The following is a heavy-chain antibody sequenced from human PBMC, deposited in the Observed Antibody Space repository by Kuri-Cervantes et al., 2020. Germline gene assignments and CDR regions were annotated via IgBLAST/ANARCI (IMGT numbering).Heavy chain of an antibody. Sequence: GESLKISCAASGFTFSSYAMSWVRQAPGKGLEWVSAISGSGGSTYYADSVEGRFTISRDNSKNTLYLQMNSLRAEDTAVYYCAKADGYCSGGSCCPFDPWGQGTLVTVSS. J-gene: IGHJ5*02. CDR1: GFTFSSYA. CDR2: ISGSGGST. D-gene: IGHD2-15*01. V-gene: IGHV3-23*01. CDR3: AKADGYCSGGSCCPFDP.